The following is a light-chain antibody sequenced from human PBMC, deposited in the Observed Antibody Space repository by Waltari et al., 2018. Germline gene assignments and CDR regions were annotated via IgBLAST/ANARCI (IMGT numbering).Light chain of an antibody. CDR2: AAS. CDR3: QHYVNLPVT. J-gene: IGKJ1*01. CDR1: QRVSRA. V-gene: IGKV3-20*01. Sequence: EIELTQSPGTLSLSPGERATLSCRASQRVSRALAWYQQKPGQAPRLLIYAASTRATGVPDRFSGSGSGTDFSLTISRLDPEDFAVYYCQHYVNLPVTFGQGTKVEI.